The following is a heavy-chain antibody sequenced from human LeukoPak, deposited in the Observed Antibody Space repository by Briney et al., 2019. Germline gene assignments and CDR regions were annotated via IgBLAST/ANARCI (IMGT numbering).Heavy chain of an antibody. D-gene: IGHD6-13*01. CDR3: ARVASSSSWSYDFDY. Sequence: PGGSLRLSCAASGFTFSSYEMNWVRQAPGKGLEWVSYISSSGSTIYYADSVKGRFTISRDNAKNSLYLQMNSLRAEDTAVYYCARVASSSSWSYDFDYWGQGALVSVSS. CDR1: GFTFSSYE. J-gene: IGHJ4*02. CDR2: ISSSGSTI. V-gene: IGHV3-48*03.